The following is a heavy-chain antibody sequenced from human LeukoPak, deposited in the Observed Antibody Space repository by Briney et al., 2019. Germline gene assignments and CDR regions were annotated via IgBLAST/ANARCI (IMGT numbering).Heavy chain of an antibody. J-gene: IGHJ4*02. CDR2: ISGSGGST. Sequence: GGSLRLSCAAAGITFSTYAMTWVRQAPGKGLEWVSAISGSGGSTYYADSVKGRFTISRDNSKNTLYLQMNSLRAEDTAVYYCAKGGYSYGTYYFDYWGQGTLVTVSS. CDR3: AKGGYSYGTYYFDY. D-gene: IGHD5-18*01. V-gene: IGHV3-23*01. CDR1: GITFSTYA.